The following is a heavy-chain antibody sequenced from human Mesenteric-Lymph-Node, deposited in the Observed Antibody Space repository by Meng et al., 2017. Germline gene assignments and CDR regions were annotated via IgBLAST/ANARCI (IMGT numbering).Heavy chain of an antibody. Sequence: QVQLPQWGAGLLKPSETLSLTCAVYGGSFSGYSWSWIRQPPGKGLEWIGYIHHSGSAYYNPSLKSRVSISVDTSKNQFSLNLNSMTAADTAVYYCASFDHIPRRNYFDYWGQGTLVTVSS. CDR1: GGSFSGYS. CDR3: ASFDHIPRRNYFDY. D-gene: IGHD2-21*01. J-gene: IGHJ4*02. V-gene: IGHV4-34*01. CDR2: IHHSGSA.